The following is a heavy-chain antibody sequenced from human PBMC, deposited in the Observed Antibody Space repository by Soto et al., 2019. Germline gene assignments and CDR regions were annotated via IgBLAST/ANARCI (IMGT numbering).Heavy chain of an antibody. D-gene: IGHD5-12*01. CDR3: ARRYGGNFDY. CDR2: IYYSGST. V-gene: IGHV4-59*08. Sequence: SETLSLTCTVSGGSISSYYWSWVRQPPGKGLEWIGYIYYSGSTNYNPSLKSRVTISVDTSKNQFSLKLSSVTAADTDVYYCARRYGGNFDYWGQGTLVTVSS. J-gene: IGHJ4*02. CDR1: GGSISSYY.